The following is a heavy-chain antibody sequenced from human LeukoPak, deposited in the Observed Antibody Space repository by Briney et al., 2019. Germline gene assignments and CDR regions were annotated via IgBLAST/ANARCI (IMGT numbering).Heavy chain of an antibody. J-gene: IGHJ4*02. CDR2: ISGSGGST. CDR3: AKGYRRFDQYYFDY. D-gene: IGHD5-24*01. V-gene: IGHV3-23*01. Sequence: PGGSLRLSCAASGFTFSSYAMSWVRQAPGKGLEWVSAISGSGGSTYYADSVKGRFTISRDNSKNTLYLQTNSLRAEDTAVYYCAKGYRRFDQYYFDYWGQGTLVTVSS. CDR1: GFTFSSYA.